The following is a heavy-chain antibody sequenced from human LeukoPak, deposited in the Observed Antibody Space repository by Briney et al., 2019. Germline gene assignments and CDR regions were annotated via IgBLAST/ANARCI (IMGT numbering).Heavy chain of an antibody. CDR3: ARVLAAHSAVLDY. Sequence: SETLSLTCTVSGGSISSYYWSWIRQPPGKGLEWIGYIYYSGSTNYNPSLKSRVTISVDTSKNQFSLKLSSVTAADTAVYYCARVLAAHSAVLDYWGQGTLVTVSS. J-gene: IGHJ4*02. D-gene: IGHD6-6*01. CDR1: GGSISSYY. CDR2: IYYSGST. V-gene: IGHV4-59*01.